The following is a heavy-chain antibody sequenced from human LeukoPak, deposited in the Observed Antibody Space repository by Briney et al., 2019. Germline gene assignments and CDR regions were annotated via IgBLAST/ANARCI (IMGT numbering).Heavy chain of an antibody. CDR3: ARAPSPETYYDFWSGLSRGLFDY. CDR1: GFTFSSYS. J-gene: IGHJ4*02. CDR2: ISSSSSYI. Sequence: SGGSLRLSCAASGFTFSSYSMNWVRQAPGKGLEWVSSISSSSSYIYYADSVKGRFTISRDNAKNSLYLQMNSLRAEDTAVYYCARAPSPETYYDFWSGLSRGLFDYWGQGTLVTVSS. V-gene: IGHV3-21*01. D-gene: IGHD3-3*01.